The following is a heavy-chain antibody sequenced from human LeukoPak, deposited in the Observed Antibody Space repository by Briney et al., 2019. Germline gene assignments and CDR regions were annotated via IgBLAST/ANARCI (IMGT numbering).Heavy chain of an antibody. CDR3: ARAAHFYSNAFDI. V-gene: IGHV3-30*14. D-gene: IGHD6-13*01. CDR1: GFTFSLYT. CDR2: ISSDGRNK. J-gene: IGHJ3*02. Sequence: GGSLRLSCAASGFTFSLYTMQWVRQAPGKGLEWMTLISSDGRNKYYAASVKGRFTISRDNSRNTLFLQMSSLRDEDTAVYYCARAAHFYSNAFDIWGLGTMVTVSS.